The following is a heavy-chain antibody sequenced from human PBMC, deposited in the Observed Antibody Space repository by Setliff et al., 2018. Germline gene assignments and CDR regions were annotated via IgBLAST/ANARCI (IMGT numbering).Heavy chain of an antibody. CDR2: ISGSGGST. J-gene: IGHJ4*02. CDR1: GFSFSNYG. Sequence: GGSLRLSCVVSGFSFSNYGMTWVRQAPGKGLEWVSVISGSGGSTYYADSVKGRFTISRDNSKNSLYLQMNSLRGEDTAFYYCAGGRGWRFDDWGQGTLVTVSS. D-gene: IGHD6-19*01. V-gene: IGHV3-23*01. CDR3: AGGRGWRFDD.